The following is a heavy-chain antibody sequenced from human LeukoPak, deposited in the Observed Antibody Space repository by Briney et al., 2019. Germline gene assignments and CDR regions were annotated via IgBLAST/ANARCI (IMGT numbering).Heavy chain of an antibody. D-gene: IGHD7-27*01. V-gene: IGHV3-23*01. CDR3: ARELVSLGTGYFDL. CDR1: GFTFGTYG. Sequence: PGGSLRLSCEASGFTFGTYGMTWVRHAPGEGLEWVSDITGTSTWTYYADSVRGRFTISRDNSKNTLHLQMNNLTADDTAIYYCARELVSLGTGYFDLWGRGTLVTVSS. J-gene: IGHJ2*01. CDR2: ITGTSTWT.